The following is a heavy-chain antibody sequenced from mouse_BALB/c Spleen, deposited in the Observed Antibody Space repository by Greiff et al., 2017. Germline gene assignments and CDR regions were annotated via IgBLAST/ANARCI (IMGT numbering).Heavy chain of an antibody. J-gene: IGHJ4*01. Sequence: EVTLVESGGGLVKPGGSLKLSCAASGFTFSSYAMSWVRQTPEKRLEWVASISSGGSTYYPDSVKGRFTISRDNARNILYLQMSSLRSEDTAMYYCARGYYGYAMDYWGQGTSVTVSS. CDR3: ARGYYGYAMDY. CDR2: ISSGGST. CDR1: GFTFSSYA. V-gene: IGHV5-6-5*01. D-gene: IGHD2-2*01.